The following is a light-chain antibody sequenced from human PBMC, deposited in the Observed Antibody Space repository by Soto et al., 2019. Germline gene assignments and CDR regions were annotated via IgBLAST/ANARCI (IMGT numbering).Light chain of an antibody. V-gene: IGKV1-27*01. CDR2: AAS. J-gene: IGKJ4*01. CDR3: QKFSAVPT. CDR1: QAIYNY. Sequence: DIQMTQSPSSLSASVGDRVTITCRASQAIYNYLAWYQQKPGKVPTLLISAASTLQSGLPSRFSASGSGTDFTLTISSLQPEDVATYYCQKFSAVPTFGGGPKVEI.